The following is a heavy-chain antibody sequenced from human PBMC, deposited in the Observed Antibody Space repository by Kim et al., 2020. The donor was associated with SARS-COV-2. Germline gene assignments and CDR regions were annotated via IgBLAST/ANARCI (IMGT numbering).Heavy chain of an antibody. J-gene: IGHJ3*02. V-gene: IGHV3-21*01. CDR3: ASDLYALTGTTWSAFDI. CDR2: ISSSSSYI. Sequence: GGSLRLSCAASGFTFSSYSMNWVRQAPGKGLEWVSAISSSSSYIYYADSVKGRFTISRDNAKNSLYLQMNSLRAEDTAVYYCASDLYALTGTTWSAFDIWGQGTMVTVSS. D-gene: IGHD1-7*01. CDR1: GFTFSSYS.